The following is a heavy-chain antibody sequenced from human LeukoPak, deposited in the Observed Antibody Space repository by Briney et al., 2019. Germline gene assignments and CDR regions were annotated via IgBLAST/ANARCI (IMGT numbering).Heavy chain of an antibody. V-gene: IGHV1-46*01. Sequence: ASVKVSCKASGYTFTSYYMHWVRQAPGQGLEWMGIINPSGGSTSYAQKFQGRVTMTRDMSTSTVYMELSSLRSEDTAVYYCARGPSHYYDSSGWYFQHWGQGTLVTVSS. CDR2: INPSGGST. CDR1: GYTFTSYY. D-gene: IGHD3-22*01. CDR3: ARGPSHYYDSSGWYFQH. J-gene: IGHJ1*01.